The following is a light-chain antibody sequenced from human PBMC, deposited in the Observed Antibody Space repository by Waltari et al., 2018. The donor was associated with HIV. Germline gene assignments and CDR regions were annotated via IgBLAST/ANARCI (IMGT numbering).Light chain of an antibody. Sequence: EIVLTQSPVTLSLSPGERATLSCRASQSVSNNYLAWYQQKPGQAPRLLINSASSRATGIPDRFSGSGSGTDFTLTISRLEPEDFAVYYCQQYCCSPLTFGGGTKVEIK. CDR3: QQYCCSPLT. J-gene: IGKJ4*01. CDR1: QSVSNNY. V-gene: IGKV3-20*01. CDR2: SAS.